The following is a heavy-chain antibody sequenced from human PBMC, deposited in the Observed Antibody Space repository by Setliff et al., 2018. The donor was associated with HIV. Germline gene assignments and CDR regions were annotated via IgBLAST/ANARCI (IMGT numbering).Heavy chain of an antibody. V-gene: IGHV3-7*01. CDR1: EFSFNNYW. J-gene: IGHJ2*01. CDR2: INQDGSEK. Sequence: GGSLRLSCAASEFSFNNYWMIWVRQAPGKGLEWVAHINQDGSEKYFIDSVRGRFTVSRDNAKNSLFLQMSSLRAEDTAIYYCARERGPYYYFDLWGRGTLVTVSS. CDR3: ARERGPYYYFDL.